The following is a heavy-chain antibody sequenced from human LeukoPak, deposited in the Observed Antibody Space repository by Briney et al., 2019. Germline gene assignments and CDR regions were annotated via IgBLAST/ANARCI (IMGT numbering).Heavy chain of an antibody. CDR2: ISYDGSNK. V-gene: IGHV3-30*18. D-gene: IGHD2-2*01. Sequence: PGGSLRLSCAASGFTFSSYGMHWVRQAPGKGLEWVAVISYDGSNKYYADSVKGRFTISRDNSKNTLYLQMNSPRAEDTAVYYCAKEGIVVVPAAMPDYWGQGTLVTVSS. CDR3: AKEGIVVVPAAMPDY. CDR1: GFTFSSYG. J-gene: IGHJ4*02.